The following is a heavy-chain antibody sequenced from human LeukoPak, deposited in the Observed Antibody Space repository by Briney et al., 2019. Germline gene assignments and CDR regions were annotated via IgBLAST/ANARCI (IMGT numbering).Heavy chain of an antibody. CDR1: GGTFSSYA. V-gene: IGHV1-69*01. CDR2: IIPIFGTA. Sequence: ASVKVSCKASGGTFSSYAISWVRQAPGQGLEWMGGIIPIFGTANYAQKFQGRVTITADESTSTAYMELSSLRSEDTAVYYCARELTMVGYYYYYYMDVWGKGTTVTVSS. D-gene: IGHD4/OR15-4a*01. J-gene: IGHJ6*03. CDR3: ARELTMVGYYYYYYMDV.